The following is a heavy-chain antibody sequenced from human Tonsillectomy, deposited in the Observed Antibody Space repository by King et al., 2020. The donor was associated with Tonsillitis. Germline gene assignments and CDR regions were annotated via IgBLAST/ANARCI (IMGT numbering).Heavy chain of an antibody. J-gene: IGHJ3*02. CDR1: GLTFSSYS. CDR2: ISSSSSYI. Sequence: VQLVESGGGLVKPGGSLTLSCAASGLTFSSYSMNWVRQAPGKGPEWVSSISSSSSYIYYADSGKGRFTISRDNAKNSLYLQMNSLRAEDTAVYYCASHLSHDAFDIWGQGTMVTVSS. CDR3: ASHLSHDAFDI. V-gene: IGHV3-21*01.